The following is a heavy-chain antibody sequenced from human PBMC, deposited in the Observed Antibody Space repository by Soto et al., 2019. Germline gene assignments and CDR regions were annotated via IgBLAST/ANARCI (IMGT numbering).Heavy chain of an antibody. Sequence: SETLSLTCAVYGGSFSGYYWSWIRQPTGKGLEWIGEINHSGSTNYNPSLKSRVTISADKSISTAYLQWSSLKASDTAMYYCARRRDRVYGMDVWGQGTTVTVSS. J-gene: IGHJ6*02. CDR3: ARRRDRVYGMDV. V-gene: IGHV4-34*01. CDR2: INHSGST. D-gene: IGHD2-15*01. CDR1: GGSFSGYY.